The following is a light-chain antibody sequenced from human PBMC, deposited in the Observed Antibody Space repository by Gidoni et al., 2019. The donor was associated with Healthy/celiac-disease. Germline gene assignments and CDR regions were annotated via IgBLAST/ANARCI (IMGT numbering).Light chain of an antibody. V-gene: IGLV2-23*01. CDR1: SSDVGSYNL. CDR2: EGS. CDR3: CSYAGTVV. J-gene: IGLJ2*01. Sequence: QSALTQPASVSGSPGQSITISCTGTSSDVGSYNLVSWYQQHPGKAPKLMIYEGSKRPSGVSNRFSSSKSGNTASLTVSELQAEDGADYYCCSYAGTVVFGGGTKLTVL.